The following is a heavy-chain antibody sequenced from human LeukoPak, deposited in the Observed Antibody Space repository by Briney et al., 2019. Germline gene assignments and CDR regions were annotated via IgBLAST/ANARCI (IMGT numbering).Heavy chain of an antibody. Sequence: SETLSLTCTVSGGSISSSSYYWSWIRQPPGKGLEWIGEINHSGSTNYNPSLKSRVTISVDTSKNQFSLKLSSVTAADTAVYYCARVYYYDSSGYDYWGQGTLVTVSS. D-gene: IGHD3-22*01. CDR1: GGSISSSSYY. V-gene: IGHV4-39*07. CDR3: ARVYYYDSSGYDY. J-gene: IGHJ4*02. CDR2: INHSGST.